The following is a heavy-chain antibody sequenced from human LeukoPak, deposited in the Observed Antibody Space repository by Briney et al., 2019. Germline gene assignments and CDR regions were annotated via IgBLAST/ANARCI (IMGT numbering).Heavy chain of an antibody. V-gene: IGHV3-23*01. CDR1: GFTFNDYG. D-gene: IGHD6-13*01. CDR3: AKDAGPSSAFFDL. CDR2: INNDGRNT. Sequence: PGGCLRLSCVASGFTFNDYGMSWVRQAPGKGLEWISTINNDGRNTHYADSVKGQFTISRDNSKDTLYLHINSLRDEDTAIYYCAKDAGPSSAFFDLSGQGTLVTVSS. J-gene: IGHJ4*02.